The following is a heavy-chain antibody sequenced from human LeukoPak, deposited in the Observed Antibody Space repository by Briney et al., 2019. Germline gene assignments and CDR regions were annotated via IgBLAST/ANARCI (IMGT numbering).Heavy chain of an antibody. CDR1: GYSFTSYW. CDR2: IYPGDSDT. CDR3: ARPHSSSSVWNAFDI. Sequence: GESLKISCKGSGYSFTSYWIGWVRLMPGKGLEWMGIIYPGDSDTRYSPSFQGQVTISADKSISTAYLQWSSLKASDTAMYYCARPHSSSSVWNAFDIWGQGTMVTVSS. V-gene: IGHV5-51*01. D-gene: IGHD6-6*01. J-gene: IGHJ3*02.